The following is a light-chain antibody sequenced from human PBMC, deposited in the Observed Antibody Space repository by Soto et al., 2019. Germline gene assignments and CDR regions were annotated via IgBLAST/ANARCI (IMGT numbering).Light chain of an antibody. CDR2: GAS. CDR1: QDISNF. Sequence: DIQMTQSPSSLSASAGDRVTITCRASQDISNFLVWFQQKPGKVPNLLIYGASTLQSGVPSRFSVSGSGTDFTLTISSLQPEDVATYFCQKYNSAPFTFGPGTTVDIK. J-gene: IGKJ3*01. V-gene: IGKV1-27*01. CDR3: QKYNSAPFT.